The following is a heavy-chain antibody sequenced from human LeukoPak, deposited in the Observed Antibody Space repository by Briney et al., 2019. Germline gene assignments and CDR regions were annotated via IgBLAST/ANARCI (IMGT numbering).Heavy chain of an antibody. CDR3: ARRLLGYCSGGSCYSGYFQH. V-gene: IGHV4-34*01. CDR2: INHSGST. J-gene: IGHJ1*01. CDR1: GGSFSAYY. Sequence: SETLSLTCAVYGGSFSAYYWSWIRQPPGKGLEWIGEINHSGSTNYNPSLKSRVTISVDTSKNQFSLNLSSVTAADTAVYYCARRLLGYCSGGSCYSGYFQHWGQGTLVTVSS. D-gene: IGHD2-15*01.